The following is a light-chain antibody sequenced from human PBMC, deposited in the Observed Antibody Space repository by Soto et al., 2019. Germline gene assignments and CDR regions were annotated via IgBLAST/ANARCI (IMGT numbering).Light chain of an antibody. CDR1: QSVSSSY. CDR2: GAS. V-gene: IGKV3-20*01. J-gene: IGKJ4*01. Sequence: EIVLTQSPDTLSLSPGESATLSCRASQSVSSSYLAWYQQKPGQAPRLLIYGASSRATGIPDRFSGSGSGTDFTLTISRLEPEDFAVYYCQQYGSSPLTFGGGTKVDI. CDR3: QQYGSSPLT.